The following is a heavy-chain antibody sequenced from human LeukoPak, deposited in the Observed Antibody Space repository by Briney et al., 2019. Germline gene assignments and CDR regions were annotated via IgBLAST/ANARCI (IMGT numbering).Heavy chain of an antibody. CDR1: GGSISSGSYY. D-gene: IGHD4-17*01. V-gene: IGHV4-61*02. J-gene: IGHJ4*02. CDR3: ARDTTVHFDY. Sequence: PSETLSLTCAVSGGSISSGSYYWSWIRQPAGKGLEWIGRIYTSGSTNYNPSLKSRVIISVDTSKNQFSLKLSSVTAADTAVYYCARDTTVHFDYWGQGTLVTVSS. CDR2: IYTSGST.